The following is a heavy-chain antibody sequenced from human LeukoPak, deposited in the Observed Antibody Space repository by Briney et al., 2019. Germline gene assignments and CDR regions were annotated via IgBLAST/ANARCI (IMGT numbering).Heavy chain of an antibody. J-gene: IGHJ3*02. Sequence: GGSLRLSCAASGFTFSSYAMSWVRQAPGKGLEWVSAISGSGGSTYYADSVKGRFTISRDNSKNTLYLQMNSLRAEDTAVYYWGKGGGSSSWYGAFDIWGQGTMVTVSS. V-gene: IGHV3-23*01. D-gene: IGHD6-13*01. CDR3: GKGGGSSSWYGAFDI. CDR1: GFTFSSYA. CDR2: ISGSGGST.